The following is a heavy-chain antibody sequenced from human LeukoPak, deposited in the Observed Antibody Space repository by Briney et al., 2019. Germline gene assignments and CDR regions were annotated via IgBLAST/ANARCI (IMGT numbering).Heavy chain of an antibody. CDR1: GYTFTGYY. CDR2: INPNSGGT. J-gene: IGHJ4*02. V-gene: IGHV1-2*02. D-gene: IGHD3-10*01. Sequence: ASVKVSCKGSGYTFTGYYMHWVRQAPGQGLEWMGWINPNSGGTNYAQKFKGRVTMTRDTSISTASMELTRLTSDDSAVYYCAREQAVGDRHQKLFDYWGQGTLVTVSS. CDR3: AREQAVGDRHQKLFDY.